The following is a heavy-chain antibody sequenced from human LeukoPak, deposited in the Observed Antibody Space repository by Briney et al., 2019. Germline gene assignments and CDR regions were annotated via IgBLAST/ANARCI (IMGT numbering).Heavy chain of an antibody. CDR1: GYTFTSYG. Sequence: ASVKVSCKASGYTFTSYGISWVRQAPGQGLEWMGWMNPNSGNTGYAQKFQGRVTMTRNTSISTAYMELSSLRSEDTAVYYCARPRAAAGRNWFDPWGQGTLSPSPQ. CDR3: ARPRAAAGRNWFDP. CDR2: MNPNSGNT. D-gene: IGHD6-13*01. J-gene: IGHJ5*02. V-gene: IGHV1-8*02.